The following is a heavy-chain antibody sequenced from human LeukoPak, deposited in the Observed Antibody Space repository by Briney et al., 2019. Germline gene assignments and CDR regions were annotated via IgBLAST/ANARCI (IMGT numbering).Heavy chain of an antibody. CDR2: IYYSGTT. V-gene: IGHV4-59*08. Sequence: PSETLSLTCTVSGGSISSYYWGWIRQPPGKGLEWIGYIYYSGTTNYNPSLKKRVTRSVDKSKHQVSLKLSSVTAADTAVYYCARHSGYSGYGIDYWGQGTLVTVSS. J-gene: IGHJ4*02. CDR1: GGSISSYY. CDR3: ARHSGYSGYGIDY. D-gene: IGHD5-12*01.